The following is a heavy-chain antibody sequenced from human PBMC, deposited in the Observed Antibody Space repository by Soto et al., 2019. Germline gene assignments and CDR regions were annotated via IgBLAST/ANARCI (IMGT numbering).Heavy chain of an antibody. V-gene: IGHV4-34*01. D-gene: IGHD1-26*01. Sequence: SETLSLNCDIYGGSFSDFIWSWILETTGKGLQWIGQINHSGSANYNPSLKSRVTISVHTSSSQFSLELSSVTAADTAVYYCARGLISGSHYSGGWYYFDSWGQGTQVTVS. CDR2: INHSGSA. CDR1: GGSFSDFI. CDR3: ARGLISGSHYSGGWYYFDS. J-gene: IGHJ4*02.